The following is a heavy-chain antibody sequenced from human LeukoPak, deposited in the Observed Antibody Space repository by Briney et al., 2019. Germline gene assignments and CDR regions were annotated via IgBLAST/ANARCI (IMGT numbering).Heavy chain of an antibody. V-gene: IGHV4-38-2*02. CDR1: DYSISSGYY. D-gene: IGHD6-19*01. J-gene: IGHJ4*02. CDR2: IYHSGST. Sequence: SETLSLSCTVSDYSISSGYYWGWIRQPPGKGLEWIGSIYHSGSTYYNPSLKSRVTISVDTSKNQFSLKLSSVTAADTAVYYCARVLWLVYYFDCWGQGTLVTVSS. CDR3: ARVLWLVYYFDC.